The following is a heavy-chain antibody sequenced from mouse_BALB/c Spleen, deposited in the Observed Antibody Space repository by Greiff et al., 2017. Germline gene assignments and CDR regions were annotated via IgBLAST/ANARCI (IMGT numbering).Heavy chain of an antibody. D-gene: IGHD1-1*01. Sequence: QVQLKQSGPELVKPGASVKISCKASGYAFSSSWMNWVKQRPGQGLEWIGRIYPGDGDTNYNGKFKGKATLTADKSSSTAYMQLSSLTSVDSAVYFCARGGYYGSSYVAWFAYWGQGTLVTVSA. J-gene: IGHJ3*01. CDR1: GYAFSSSW. V-gene: IGHV1-82*01. CDR3: ARGGYYGSSYVAWFAY. CDR2: IYPGDGDT.